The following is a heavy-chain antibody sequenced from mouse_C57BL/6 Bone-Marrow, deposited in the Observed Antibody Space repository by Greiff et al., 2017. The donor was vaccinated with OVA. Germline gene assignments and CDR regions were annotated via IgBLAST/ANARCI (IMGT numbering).Heavy chain of an antibody. Sequence: EVQLQQSGAELVKPGASVKLSCTASGFTIKDYYMHWVKQRTEQGLEWIGRIDPEDGETKYAPKFQGKATITADTSSNTAYMQLSSLTSEDTAFYYCASPYYGSSYYWYFDVWGTGTTVTVSS. CDR3: ASPYYGSSYYWYFDV. D-gene: IGHD1-1*01. CDR1: GFTIKDYY. V-gene: IGHV14-2*01. J-gene: IGHJ1*03. CDR2: IDPEDGET.